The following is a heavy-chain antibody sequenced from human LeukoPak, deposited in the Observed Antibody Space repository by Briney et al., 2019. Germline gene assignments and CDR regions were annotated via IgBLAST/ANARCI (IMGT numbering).Heavy chain of an antibody. Sequence: KPSETLSLTCTVSGGSISSYYWSWIRQPPGKGVEWIGYIYYSGSTNYNPPLKSRVTISVDTSKNQFSLKLSSVTAADTAVYYCARDSTPNGDYAFDIWGQGTMVTVSS. V-gene: IGHV4-59*01. CDR1: GGSISSYY. J-gene: IGHJ3*02. D-gene: IGHD4-17*01. CDR3: ARDSTPNGDYAFDI. CDR2: IYYSGST.